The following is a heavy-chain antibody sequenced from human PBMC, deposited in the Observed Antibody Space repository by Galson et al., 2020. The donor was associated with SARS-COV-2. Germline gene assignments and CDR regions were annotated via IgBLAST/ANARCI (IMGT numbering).Heavy chain of an antibody. D-gene: IGHD5-18*01. Sequence: TLSLTCTVSGGSICSGGYYWSWIRQHPGKGLEWIGYIYYSGSTYYNPSLKSRVTISVDTSKNQFSLKLSSVTAADTAVYYCARDLNNSYGYWYFDLWGRGTLVTVSS. CDR3: ARDLNNSYGYWYFDL. CDR2: IYYSGST. J-gene: IGHJ2*01. V-gene: IGHV4-31*03. CDR1: GGSICSGGYY.